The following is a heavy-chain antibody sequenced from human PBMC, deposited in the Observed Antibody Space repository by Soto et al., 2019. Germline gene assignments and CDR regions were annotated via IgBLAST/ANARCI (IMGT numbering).Heavy chain of an antibody. J-gene: IGHJ4*02. CDR1: GFTFSSYA. CDR2: ISGSGGST. CDR3: AKDREEYSSSWYFDY. D-gene: IGHD6-13*01. V-gene: IGHV3-23*01. Sequence: GGSLRLSCAASGFTFSSYAMSWVRQAPGKGLEWVSAISGSGGSTYYADSVEGRFTISRDNSKNTLYLQMNSLRAEDTAVYYCAKDREEYSSSWYFDYWGQGTLVTVSS.